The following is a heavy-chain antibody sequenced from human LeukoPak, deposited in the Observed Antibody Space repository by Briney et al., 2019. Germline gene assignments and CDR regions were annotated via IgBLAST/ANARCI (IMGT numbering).Heavy chain of an antibody. Sequence: GGSLRLSCAASGFTFSIYWMHLVRQPPGNELVWVSRINSDGSSTSYADSVKGSFTISRDNAKNTLYLQMNSLRVEDTALYYCARDAPGNTALDYWGQGSLVTVSS. CDR2: INSDGSST. CDR1: GFTFSIYW. D-gene: IGHD5-18*01. J-gene: IGHJ4*02. V-gene: IGHV3-74*01. CDR3: ARDAPGNTALDY.